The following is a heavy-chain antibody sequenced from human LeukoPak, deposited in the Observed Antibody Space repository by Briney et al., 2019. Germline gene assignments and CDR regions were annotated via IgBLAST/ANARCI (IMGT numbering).Heavy chain of an antibody. Sequence: SETLSLTCTVSGGSINSNSYYWGWLRQPPGQNLEWIGNVYYDGTTFYNPSLNSRATMSVDTSENHFSLKLTSVTAADTATYYCARGDCSSTSCSAGILYHYGLDVWGQGTTVTVSS. J-gene: IGHJ6*02. CDR2: VYYDGTT. CDR1: GGSINSNSYY. V-gene: IGHV4-39*02. D-gene: IGHD2-2*01. CDR3: ARGDCSSTSCSAGILYHYGLDV.